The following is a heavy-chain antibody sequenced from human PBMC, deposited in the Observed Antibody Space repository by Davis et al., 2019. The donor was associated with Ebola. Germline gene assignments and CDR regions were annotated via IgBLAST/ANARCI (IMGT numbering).Heavy chain of an antibody. CDR3: AKDRCSSRSCRDFYYGMDV. V-gene: IGHV3-30*18. D-gene: IGHD2-2*01. CDR2: VSYDGSDK. J-gene: IGHJ6*02. CDR1: GFTFSNHG. Sequence: PGGSLRLSCAASGFTFSNHGMHWVRQAPVKGLEWLAVVSYDGSDKFYADSVKGRFTISRDNSKNSLYLQVNSLRAEDTAVYFCAKDRCSSRSCRDFYYGMDVWGQGTTVTVSS.